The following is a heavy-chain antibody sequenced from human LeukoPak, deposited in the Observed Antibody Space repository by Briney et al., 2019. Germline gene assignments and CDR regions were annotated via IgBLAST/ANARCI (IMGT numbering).Heavy chain of an antibody. CDR3: ARGRLRPDY. Sequence: PSETLSLTCTVSGDSISSGDYYWSWIRQPPGKGLEWIGEINHSGSTNYNPSLKSRVTISVDTSKNQFSLKLSSVTAADTAVYYCARGRLRPDYWGQGTLVTVSS. CDR1: GDSISSGDYY. J-gene: IGHJ4*02. D-gene: IGHD3-16*01. CDR2: INHSGST. V-gene: IGHV4-39*07.